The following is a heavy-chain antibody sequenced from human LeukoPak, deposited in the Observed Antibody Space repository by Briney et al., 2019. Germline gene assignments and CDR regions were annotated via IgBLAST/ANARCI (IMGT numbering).Heavy chain of an antibody. J-gene: IGHJ3*02. CDR2: IYHSGST. Sequence: PSETLSLTCTVSGYSISSGYYWGWIRQPPGRGLEWIGSIYHSGSTYYNPSLKSRVTISVDTSKNQFSLKLSSVTAADTAVYYCARTRDRIAAPRVVAFDIWGQGTMVTVSS. CDR3: ARTRDRIAAPRVVAFDI. D-gene: IGHD6-13*01. CDR1: GYSISSGYY. V-gene: IGHV4-38-2*02.